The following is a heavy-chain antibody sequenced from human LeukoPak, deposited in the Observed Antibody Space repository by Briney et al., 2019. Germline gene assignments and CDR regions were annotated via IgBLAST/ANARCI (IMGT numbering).Heavy chain of an antibody. CDR1: NGSIDFVSYY. CDR2: IHYTGNT. CDR3: ARDGAGMTGTGLDY. J-gene: IGHJ4*02. V-gene: IGHV4-61*01. Sequence: SETLSLTCTVSNGSIDFVSYYWSWIRQPPGKGLEWLGYIHYTGNTIYNPSLKSRVTISMDTAKNQFSLKVSSVTAADTAVYYCARDGAGMTGTGLDYWGQGILATVSS. D-gene: IGHD3-9*01.